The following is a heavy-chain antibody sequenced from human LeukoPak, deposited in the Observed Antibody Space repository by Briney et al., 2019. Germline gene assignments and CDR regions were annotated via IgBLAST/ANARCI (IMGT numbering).Heavy chain of an antibody. CDR3: ARGLKKTTQRKWLRLGDWSDP. D-gene: IGHD5-12*01. J-gene: IGHJ5*02. CDR1: GYTFTSYA. CDR2: INAGNGNT. Sequence: ASVKVSCKASGYTFTSYAMHWVRQAPGQRLEWMGWINAGNGNTKYSQKFQGRVTMTRNTSISTAYMELSSLRSEDTAVYYCARGLKKTTQRKWLRLGDWSDPWGQGTLVTVSS. V-gene: IGHV1-3*01.